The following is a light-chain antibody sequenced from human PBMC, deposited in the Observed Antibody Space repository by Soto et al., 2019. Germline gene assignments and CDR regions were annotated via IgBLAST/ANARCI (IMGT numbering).Light chain of an antibody. CDR3: HQYYDIPRT. CDR1: QNIDRD. J-gene: IGKJ1*01. V-gene: IGKV1-39*01. CDR2: AAS. Sequence: DIQVTQSPSSLSASVGDRVTITCRASQNIDRDLNWYQQKPGKAPKLLIFAASSLQRGVPARFSGSGSGTDFTLTISSLQAEDVAVYYCHQYYDIPRTFGQGTKVEVK.